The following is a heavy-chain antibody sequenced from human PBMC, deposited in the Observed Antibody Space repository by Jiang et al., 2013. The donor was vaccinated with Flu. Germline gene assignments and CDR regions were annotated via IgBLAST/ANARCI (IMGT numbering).Heavy chain of an antibody. CDR2: IYYSGST. CDR1: GGSISSSSYY. D-gene: IGHD2-15*01. Sequence: GSGLVKPSETLSLTCTVSGGSISSSSYYWGWIRQPPGKGLEWIGSIYYSGSTYYNPSLKSRVTISVDTSKNQFSLKLSSVTAADTAVYYCARQSLSDSDHLHVKWGQGTLVTVSS. CDR3: ARQSLSDSDHLHVK. V-gene: IGHV4-39*01. J-gene: IGHJ4*02.